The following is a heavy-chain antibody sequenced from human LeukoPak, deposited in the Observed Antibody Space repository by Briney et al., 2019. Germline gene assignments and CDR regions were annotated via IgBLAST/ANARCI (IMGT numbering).Heavy chain of an antibody. CDR3: ARHLGGGGFDY. V-gene: IGHV4-38-2*01. D-gene: IGHD3-16*01. Sequence: PSGTLSLTCAVSGDSISSGYYWGWIRQPPGKGLEWIGSIYHSGSTYYNPSLKSRVTISVDTSKNQFSLKLSSVTAADTAVYYCARHLGGGGFDYWGQGTLVTVSS. J-gene: IGHJ4*02. CDR2: IYHSGST. CDR1: GDSISSGYY.